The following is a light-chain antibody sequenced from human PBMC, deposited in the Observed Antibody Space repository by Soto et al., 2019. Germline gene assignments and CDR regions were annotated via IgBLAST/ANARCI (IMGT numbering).Light chain of an antibody. CDR3: QQSYSTLGT. CDR2: AAS. V-gene: IGKV1-39*01. CDR1: HSINNY. Sequence: IQMTQSPSSLSASVGDRVIITCRSDHSINNYLNWYQQRPGKVPKLLIYAASTLQSGVPSRFSGSRSGRVFTLTINSLKPEDFAPSCCQQSYSTLGTFGRGTRVEI. J-gene: IGKJ2*01.